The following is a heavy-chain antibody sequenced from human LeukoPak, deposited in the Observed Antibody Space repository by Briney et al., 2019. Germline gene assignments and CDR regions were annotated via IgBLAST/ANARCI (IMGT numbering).Heavy chain of an antibody. J-gene: IGHJ3*02. CDR1: GFTFSSYG. CDR3: ARGLAHSVVGDAFDI. D-gene: IGHD3-3*01. CDR2: IWYNESNE. V-gene: IGHV3-33*03. Sequence: PGRSLRLSCSASGFTFSSYGMHWVRQAPGKGLEGVAAIWYNESNEHYADSVKGRFTISRDNAKNSLYLQMISLRAEDTAVYYCARGLAHSVVGDAFDIWGQGTMVTVSS.